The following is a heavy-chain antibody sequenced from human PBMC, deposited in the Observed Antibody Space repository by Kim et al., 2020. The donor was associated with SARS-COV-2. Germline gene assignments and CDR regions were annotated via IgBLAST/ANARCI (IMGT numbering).Heavy chain of an antibody. D-gene: IGHD6-6*01. V-gene: IGHV4-34*01. CDR3: ARTGQGSSSGLVVDY. CDR2: INHSGST. J-gene: IGHJ4*02. Sequence: SETLSLTCAVYGGSFSGYYWSWIRQPPGKGLEWIGEINHSGSTNYNPSLKSRVTISVDTSKNQFSLKLSSVTAADTAVYYCARTGQGSSSGLVVDYWGQG. CDR1: GGSFSGYY.